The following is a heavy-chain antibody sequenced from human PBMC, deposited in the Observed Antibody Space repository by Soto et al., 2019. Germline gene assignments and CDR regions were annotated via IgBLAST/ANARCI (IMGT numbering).Heavy chain of an antibody. CDR3: ERAPAITMVRGAYSFDY. V-gene: IGHV4-39*07. J-gene: IGHJ4*02. CDR1: GGSISSSSYY. D-gene: IGHD3-10*01. Sequence: SETLSLTCTVSGGSISSSSYYWGWIRQPPGKGLEWIGSIYYSGSTYYNPSLKSLVTISVDTATNQFSVKLSSVTAAATAVYSCERAPAITMVRGAYSFDYWGQGTLGTVSS. CDR2: IYYSGST.